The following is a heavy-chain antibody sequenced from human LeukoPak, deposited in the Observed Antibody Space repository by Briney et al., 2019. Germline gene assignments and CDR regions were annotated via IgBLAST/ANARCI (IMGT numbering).Heavy chain of an antibody. CDR3: ARGYYYGSGSYYNEH. Sequence: ASVKVSCKASGYTFTSHDINWVRQAPGQGLEWMGWMNPNSGNTGYAQKFQGRVTMTRNTSISTAYMELSSLRSEDTAVYYCARGYYYGSGSYYNEHWGQGTLVTVSP. J-gene: IGHJ1*01. CDR1: GYTFTSHD. D-gene: IGHD3-10*01. V-gene: IGHV1-8*01. CDR2: MNPNSGNT.